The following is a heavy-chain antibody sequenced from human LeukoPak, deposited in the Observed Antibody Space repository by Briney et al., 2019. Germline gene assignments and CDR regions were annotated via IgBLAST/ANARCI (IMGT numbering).Heavy chain of an antibody. Sequence: GGSLRLSCAAPGFTFSSYAMHWVRQAPGKGLEWVAVISYDGSNKYYADSVKGRFTISRDNSKNTLYLQMNSLRAEDTAVCYCARTYCSSTSCYKSDFGDWFDPWGQGTLVTVSS. D-gene: IGHD2-2*02. J-gene: IGHJ5*02. V-gene: IGHV3-30-3*01. CDR3: ARTYCSSTSCYKSDFGDWFDP. CDR2: ISYDGSNK. CDR1: GFTFSSYA.